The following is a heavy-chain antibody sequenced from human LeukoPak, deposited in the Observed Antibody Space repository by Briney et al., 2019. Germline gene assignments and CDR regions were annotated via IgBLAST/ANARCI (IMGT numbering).Heavy chain of an antibody. J-gene: IGHJ6*03. V-gene: IGHV1-2*02. CDR1: GYTFSDYY. Sequence: ASVKVSCKPSGYTFSDYYIHWVRQAPGQGLEWMGWINPKSGGTKYAQKFQGRFTMTRDTSISTAYMELSRLTSDDTAVYYCARDPSHYYTDVWGKGTAVTVSS. CDR2: INPKSGGT. CDR3: ARDPSHYYTDV.